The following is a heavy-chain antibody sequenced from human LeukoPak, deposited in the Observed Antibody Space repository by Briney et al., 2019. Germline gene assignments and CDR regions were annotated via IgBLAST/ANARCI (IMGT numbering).Heavy chain of an antibody. CDR1: GFTFDDYA. Sequence: GGSLRLSCAASGFTFDDYAMNWVRQAPGKGLEWVANIKQDGSEKYYVDSVKGRFTISRDNAKNSLYLQMDSLGPDDTAVYYCARDPYSGNYGNDYYYYMDVWGKGTTVTISS. CDR3: ARDPYSGNYGNDYYYYMDV. D-gene: IGHD1-26*01. CDR2: IKQDGSEK. V-gene: IGHV3-7*01. J-gene: IGHJ6*03.